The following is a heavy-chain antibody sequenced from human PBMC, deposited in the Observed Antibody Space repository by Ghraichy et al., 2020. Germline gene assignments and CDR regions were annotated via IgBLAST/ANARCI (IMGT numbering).Heavy chain of an antibody. J-gene: IGHJ6*03. Sequence: ASVKVSCKASGYTFTSYGISWVRQAPGQGLEWMGWISAYNGNTNYAQKLQGRVTMTTDTSTSTAYMELRSLRSDDTAVYYCARDRGDFWSGYLYYYYYMDVWGKGTTVTVSS. CDR3: ARDRGDFWSGYLYYYYYMDV. V-gene: IGHV1-18*01. CDR2: ISAYNGNT. D-gene: IGHD3-3*01. CDR1: GYTFTSYG.